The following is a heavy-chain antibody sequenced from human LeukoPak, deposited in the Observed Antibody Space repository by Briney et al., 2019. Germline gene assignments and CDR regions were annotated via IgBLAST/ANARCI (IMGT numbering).Heavy chain of an antibody. CDR2: ISRSATYL. Sequence: GGSLRLSCAASGFTFSDYYMSWIRQAPGKGLEWVSSISRSATYLYYADSLQGRFTVSRDDAKSSLYLQMNSLSAEDTAVYCCARHVYSSGWGAFDIWGQGTMVTVSS. D-gene: IGHD6-19*01. CDR3: ARHVYSSGWGAFDI. V-gene: IGHV3-11*04. CDR1: GFTFSDYY. J-gene: IGHJ3*02.